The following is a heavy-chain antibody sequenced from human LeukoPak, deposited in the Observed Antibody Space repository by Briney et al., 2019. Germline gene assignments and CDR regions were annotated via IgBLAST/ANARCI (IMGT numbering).Heavy chain of an antibody. J-gene: IGHJ4*02. CDR1: GDSINSNY. Sequence: SETLSLTRSVSGDSINSNYWSWIRQSPGKGLEWIGYIYNTGSTNYSPSLKSRVSIMKDTSKNQISLKLGSVTAADTAVYYCARGRSIFGMLIPYLFDLWGLGTLVTVSS. CDR3: ARGRSIFGMLIPYLFDL. CDR2: IYNTGST. V-gene: IGHV4-59*01. D-gene: IGHD3-3*01.